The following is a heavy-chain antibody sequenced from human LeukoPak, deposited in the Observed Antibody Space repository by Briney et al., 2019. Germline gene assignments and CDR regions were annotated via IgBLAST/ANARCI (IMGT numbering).Heavy chain of an antibody. Sequence: GGSLRLSCAASGFTFSSYAMSWVRQAPGKGLEWVSIISGSAGSTYYADSVKGRFTISRDNSKNTLYLQMNSLRAEDTAVYYCAKGGYYYDSSGYYLHDYWGQGTLVTVSS. V-gene: IGHV3-23*01. D-gene: IGHD3-22*01. CDR2: ISGSAGST. CDR1: GFTFSSYA. J-gene: IGHJ4*02. CDR3: AKGGYYYDSSGYYLHDY.